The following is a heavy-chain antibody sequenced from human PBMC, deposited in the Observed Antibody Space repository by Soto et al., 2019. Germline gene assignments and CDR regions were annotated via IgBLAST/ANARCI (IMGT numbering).Heavy chain of an antibody. CDR1: GFTFSDFY. CDR2: ISSGSTNI. Sequence: QVQLVESGGGLVKPGGSLRLSCAASGFTFSDFYMSWIRQAPGKGLEWISYISSGSTNIFYADSVKGRFTVSRDNAKNSVYLQMDSLRVGDTAVYYCARDRNAAGSDYWGQGTLVTVSS. D-gene: IGHD1-1*01. CDR3: ARDRNAAGSDY. J-gene: IGHJ4*02. V-gene: IGHV3-11*01.